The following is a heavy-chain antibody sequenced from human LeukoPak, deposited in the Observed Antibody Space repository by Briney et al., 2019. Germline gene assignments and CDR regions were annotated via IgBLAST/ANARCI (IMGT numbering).Heavy chain of an antibody. V-gene: IGHV3-23*01. J-gene: IGHJ3*02. CDR1: GFTFSTYA. CDR3: ARDRGLDDWAFDI. CDR2: ISGSGGST. D-gene: IGHD3-10*01. Sequence: PGGSLRLSCAGSGFTFSTYAMSWVRQAPGKGLEWVSAISGSGGSTYYADSVKGRFTISRDNSKNTLYLQMNSLRAEDTAVYYCARDRGLDDWAFDIWGQGTMVTVSS.